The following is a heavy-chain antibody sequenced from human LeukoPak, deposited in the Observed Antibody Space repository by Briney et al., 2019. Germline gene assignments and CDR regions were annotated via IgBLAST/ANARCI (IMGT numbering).Heavy chain of an antibody. V-gene: IGHV4-4*07. CDR3: ASQYSSSWYLSKYFDY. D-gene: IGHD6-13*01. J-gene: IGHJ4*02. CDR1: GGSISSYY. CDR2: TYTSGST. Sequence: SETLSLTCSVSGGSISSYYWSWIRQPARKGLEWIGRTYTSGSTNYNPSLKSRVTMSVDTSKNQFSLKLSSVTAADTAVYYCASQYSSSWYLSKYFDYWGQGTLVTVSS.